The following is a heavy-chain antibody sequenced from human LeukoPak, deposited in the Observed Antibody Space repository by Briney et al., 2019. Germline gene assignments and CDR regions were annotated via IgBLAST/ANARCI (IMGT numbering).Heavy chain of an antibody. CDR2: INDNGGGT. V-gene: IGHV3-23*01. J-gene: IGHJ4*02. Sequence: GGSLRLSCAASGFIFSRYAMSWVRQAPGKGLEWVSDINDNGGGTFYADSVKGRFTVSRDNSKNTLYMQMNSLRGGDTAVYYCAKKLGSSPGDFFDYWGQGTLVTLSS. D-gene: IGHD6-6*01. CDR3: AKKLGSSPGDFFDY. CDR1: GFIFSRYA.